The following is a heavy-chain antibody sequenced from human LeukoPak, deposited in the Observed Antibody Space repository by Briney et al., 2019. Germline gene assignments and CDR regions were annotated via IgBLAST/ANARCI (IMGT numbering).Heavy chain of an antibody. J-gene: IGHJ6*03. D-gene: IGHD4-17*01. Sequence: PSETLSLTCTVSGGPISSHYWSWIRQPPGKGLEWIGYIYYSGSTNYNPSLKSRVTISVDTSKNQFSLKLSSVTAADTAVYYCARLLYGDYYYYYYMDVWGKGPRSPSP. CDR2: IYYSGST. CDR1: GGPISSHY. V-gene: IGHV4-59*11. CDR3: ARLLYGDYYYYYYMDV.